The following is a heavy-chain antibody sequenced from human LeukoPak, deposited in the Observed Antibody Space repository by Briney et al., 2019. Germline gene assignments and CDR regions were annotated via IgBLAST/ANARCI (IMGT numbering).Heavy chain of an antibody. D-gene: IGHD3-22*01. CDR2: IKSKTDGGTT. CDR3: TTDGDYYDSSLNFDY. CDR1: GFTVSSNY. J-gene: IGHJ4*02. V-gene: IGHV3-15*01. Sequence: GGSLRLSCVASGFTVSSNYMNWVRQAPGKGLEWVGRIKSKTDGGTTDYAAPVKGRFTISRDDSKNTLYLQMNSLKTEDTAVYYCTTDGDYYDSSLNFDYWGQGTLVTVSS.